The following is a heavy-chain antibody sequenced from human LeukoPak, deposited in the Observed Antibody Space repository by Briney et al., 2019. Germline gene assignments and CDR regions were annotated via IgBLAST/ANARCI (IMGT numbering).Heavy chain of an antibody. CDR1: GYTFTGYY. CDR2: INPNSGGT. D-gene: IGHD3-10*01. J-gene: IGHJ5*02. V-gene: IGHV1-2*02. CDR3: ARVWFGEEWFDP. Sequence: ASVKVSCKASGYTFTGYYMHWVRQAPGQGLEWMGWINPNSGGTNYAQKFQGRVTMTRDTSISTAYMELSRPRSDDTAVYYCARVWFGEEWFDPWGQGTLVTVSS.